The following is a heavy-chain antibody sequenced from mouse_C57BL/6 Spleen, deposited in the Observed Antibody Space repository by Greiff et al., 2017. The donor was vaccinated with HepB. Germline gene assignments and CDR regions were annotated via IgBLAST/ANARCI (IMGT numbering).Heavy chain of an antibody. V-gene: IGHV14-4*01. J-gene: IGHJ3*01. CDR3: TFYGSSWRFAY. D-gene: IGHD1-1*01. Sequence: EVQLQQSGAELVRPGASVKLSCTASGFNIKDDYMHWVKQRPEQGLEWIGWIDPEDGDTEYASKFQGKATITADTSSNTAYLQLSSLTSEDTAVYYCTFYGSSWRFAYWGQGTLVTVSA. CDR1: GFNIKDDY. CDR2: IDPEDGDT.